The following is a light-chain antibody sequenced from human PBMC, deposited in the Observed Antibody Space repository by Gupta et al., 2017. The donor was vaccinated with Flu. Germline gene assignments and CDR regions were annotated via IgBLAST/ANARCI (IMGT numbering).Light chain of an antibody. CDR1: SSDVGGYNY. Sequence: QSALTQPASVSGSPGQSITISCTGTSSDVGGYNYVSWYQQYPGKAPKLMIYEVSDRPSGVSNRFSGSTSGNTASLTISGLQAEDEADYYCSSYTTSSTQVVFGGGTKLT. CDR2: EVS. CDR3: SSYTTSSTQVV. J-gene: IGLJ2*01. V-gene: IGLV2-14*01.